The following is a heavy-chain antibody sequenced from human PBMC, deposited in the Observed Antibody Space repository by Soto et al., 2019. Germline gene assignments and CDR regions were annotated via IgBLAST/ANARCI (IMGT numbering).Heavy chain of an antibody. CDR1: GFTFSSYG. V-gene: IGHV3-33*01. CDR3: AIPFDSDAFDI. CDR2: IWYDGSNK. J-gene: IGHJ3*02. D-gene: IGHD3-3*01. Sequence: GGSLRLSCAASGFTFSSYGMHWVRQAPGKGLEWVAVIWYDGSNKYYADSVKGRFTISRDNSKNTLYLQMNSLRAEDTAVYYCAIPFDSDAFDIWGQGTMVTVSS.